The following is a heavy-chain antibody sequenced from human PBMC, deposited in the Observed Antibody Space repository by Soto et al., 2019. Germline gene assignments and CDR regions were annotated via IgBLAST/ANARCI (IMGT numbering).Heavy chain of an antibody. Sequence: SETLSLPCTVSGGSISSSSYYWGWIRQPPGKGLEWIGSIYYSGSTYYNPSLKSRVTISVDTSKNQFSLKLSSVTAADTAVYYCARKVLPKWLRWRSYYYYGMDVWGQGTTVTVSS. J-gene: IGHJ6*02. CDR2: IYYSGST. V-gene: IGHV4-39*01. D-gene: IGHD5-12*01. CDR3: ARKVLPKWLRWRSYYYYGMDV. CDR1: GGSISSSSYY.